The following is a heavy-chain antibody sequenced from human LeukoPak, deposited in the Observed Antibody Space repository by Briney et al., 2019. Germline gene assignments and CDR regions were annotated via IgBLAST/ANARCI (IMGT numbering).Heavy chain of an antibody. CDR3: ARQGGDILTGYLDY. Sequence: GGSLRFSCAASGFIFDDYGMSWVRQAPGKGLEWVSGINWNGGSTGYADSVKGRFTISRDNAKNSLYLQMSSLRAEDTAVYYCARQGGDILTGYLDYWGQGTLVTVSS. CDR2: INWNGGST. CDR1: GFIFDDYG. V-gene: IGHV3-20*04. D-gene: IGHD3-9*01. J-gene: IGHJ4*02.